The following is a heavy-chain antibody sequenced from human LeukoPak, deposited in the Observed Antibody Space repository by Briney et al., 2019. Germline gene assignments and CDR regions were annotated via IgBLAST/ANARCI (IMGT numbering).Heavy chain of an antibody. CDR3: ARNQRRLDY. CDR2: IDSRATSI. Sequence: GGSLRLSCAASGFTLSSYEVDWVRQAPGGGREWLSYIDSRATSIYYADSVKGRFTISRDNAKNSLYLQMNSLRAEDTAVYYCARNQRRLDYWGQGTLVTVSS. V-gene: IGHV3-48*03. D-gene: IGHD1-14*01. CDR1: GFTLSSYE. J-gene: IGHJ4*02.